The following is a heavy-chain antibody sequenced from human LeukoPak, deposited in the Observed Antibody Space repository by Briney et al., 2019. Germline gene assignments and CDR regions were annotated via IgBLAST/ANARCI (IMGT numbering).Heavy chain of an antibody. CDR1: GVTFSGHV. CDR3: ASTPCSGGSCHGNYYYYMDV. J-gene: IGHJ6*03. Sequence: ASVKVSCKASGVTFSGHVIRWVRQAPGQGLEWMGGLIPLCGAAKYAQKVQGRDTITTDESTTTAYMKLSSPRSEDTAVYYCASTPCSGGSCHGNYYYYMDVWGKGTTVTVSS. D-gene: IGHD2-15*01. CDR2: LIPLCGAA. V-gene: IGHV1-69*05.